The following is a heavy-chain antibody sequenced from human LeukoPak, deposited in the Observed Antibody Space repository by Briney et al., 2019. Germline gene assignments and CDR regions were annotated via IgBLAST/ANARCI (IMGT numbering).Heavy chain of an antibody. CDR3: ASETYYYGSGSYYKGQF. CDR2: ISSSSSYT. D-gene: IGHD3-10*01. Sequence: GGSLRLSCAASGFTFSDYYMSWIRQAPPKGLEWVSYISSSSSYTNYADSVKGRFTISRDNAKNTLYLQMNSLRAEDTAVYYCASETYYYGSGSYYKGQFWGQGTLVTVSS. CDR1: GFTFSDYY. J-gene: IGHJ4*02. V-gene: IGHV3-11*06.